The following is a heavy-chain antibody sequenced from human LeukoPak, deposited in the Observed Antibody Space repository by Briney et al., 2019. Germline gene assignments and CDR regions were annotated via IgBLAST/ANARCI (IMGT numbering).Heavy chain of an antibody. CDR1: GYTFTGYY. D-gene: IGHD3-10*01. J-gene: IGHJ4*02. V-gene: IGHV1-2*02. CDR3: AKDYFGWGSYHGVDY. Sequence: ASVKVSCKASGYTFTGYYMYWVRQAPGQGLEWMGWINPNSGGTKYAQKFQGRVTMTRDTSIRTAYMELSRLRSDDTAVYYCAKDYFGWGSYHGVDYWGQGTLVTVSS. CDR2: INPNSGGT.